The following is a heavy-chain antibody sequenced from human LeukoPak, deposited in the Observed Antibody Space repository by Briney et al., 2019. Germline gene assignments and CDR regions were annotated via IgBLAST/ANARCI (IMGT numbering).Heavy chain of an antibody. D-gene: IGHD3-22*01. J-gene: IGHJ4*02. V-gene: IGHV3-30-3*01. Sequence: GGSLRLSCAASGFTFSSYAMHWVRQAPGKGLEWVAVISYDGSNKYYADSVKGRFTISRDNSKNTLYLQMNSLRAEDTAVYYCAGTNYDSSGYADYWGQGTLVTVSS. CDR3: AGTNYDSSGYADY. CDR2: ISYDGSNK. CDR1: GFTFSSYA.